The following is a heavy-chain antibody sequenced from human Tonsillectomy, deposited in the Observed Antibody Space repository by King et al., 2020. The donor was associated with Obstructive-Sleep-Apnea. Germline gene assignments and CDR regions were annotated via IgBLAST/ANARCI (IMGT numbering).Heavy chain of an antibody. D-gene: IGHD6-13*01. V-gene: IGHV4-59*01. CDR1: GGSINGFY. CDR2: IYDTGKT. Sequence: QLQESGLGLVKPSETLYLTCTVSGGSINGFYWSWIRQPPGKGLEWIGFIYDTGKTNYNPSLKSRVTISIDTSRNQFSLNLTSVTAADTAVYYCARLAAAADTDSWGQGTLVTVSS. CDR3: ARLAAAADTDS. J-gene: IGHJ4*02.